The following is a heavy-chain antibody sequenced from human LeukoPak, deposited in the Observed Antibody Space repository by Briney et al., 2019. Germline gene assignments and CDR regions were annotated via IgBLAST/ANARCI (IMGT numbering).Heavy chain of an antibody. CDR2: IIPIFGTA. Sequence: SVKVSCKASGYTFTSYYMHWVRQAPGQGLEWKGGIIPIFGTANYAQQFQGRVTITADKSTSTAYIELSSLRSEDTAVYYCARVSDSSGYYNQGTNFDYWGQGTLVTVSS. CDR3: ARVSDSSGYYNQGTNFDY. J-gene: IGHJ4*02. D-gene: IGHD3-22*01. CDR1: GYTFTSYY. V-gene: IGHV1-69*06.